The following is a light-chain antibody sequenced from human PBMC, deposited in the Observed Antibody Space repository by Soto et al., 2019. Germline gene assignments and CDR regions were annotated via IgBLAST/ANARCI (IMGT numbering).Light chain of an antibody. CDR2: GAS. J-gene: IGKJ4*01. CDR1: QSVSSNY. Sequence: EIVLTQSPGTLSLSPGERATLSCRASQSVSSNYLAWYQQKPGQAPRQLIYGASSRATGIPDRFSGSGSGTDFTLTITRLEPEDFAVYYCQHYRTSFGGGTRVEIK. CDR3: QHYRTS. V-gene: IGKV3-20*01.